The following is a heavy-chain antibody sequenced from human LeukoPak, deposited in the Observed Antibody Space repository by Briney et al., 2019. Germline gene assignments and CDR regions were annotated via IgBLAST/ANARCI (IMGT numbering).Heavy chain of an antibody. CDR3: ARDFDLSSSWPGWFDP. Sequence: PSETLSLTCTVSGGSISRGSYYWNWTRQPAGKGLEWIGHISTSGSTNYDPSLKSRVTISVDTSQNQFSLKLSSVTAADTAVYYCARDFDLSSSWPGWFDPWGQGTLVTVSS. V-gene: IGHV4-61*09. D-gene: IGHD6-13*01. J-gene: IGHJ5*02. CDR2: ISTSGST. CDR1: GGSISRGSYY.